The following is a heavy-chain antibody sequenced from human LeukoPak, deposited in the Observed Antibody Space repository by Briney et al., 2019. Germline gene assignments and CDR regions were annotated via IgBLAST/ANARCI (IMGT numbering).Heavy chain of an antibody. CDR3: ARATGEYSSSRPLDY. Sequence: PSETLSLTCTVSGGSISSSSYYWGWIRQPPGKGLEWIGSIYYSGSTYYNPSLKSRVTISVDTSKNQFSLKLSSVTAADTAVYYCARATGEYSSSRPLDYWGQGTLVTVSS. CDR1: GGSISSSSYY. V-gene: IGHV4-39*07. J-gene: IGHJ4*02. D-gene: IGHD6-6*01. CDR2: IYYSGST.